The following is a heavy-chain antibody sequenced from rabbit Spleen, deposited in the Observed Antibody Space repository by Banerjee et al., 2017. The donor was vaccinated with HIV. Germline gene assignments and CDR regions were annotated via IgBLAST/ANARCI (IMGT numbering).Heavy chain of an antibody. J-gene: IGHJ4*01. Sequence: QEQLVESGGGLVKPEGSLTLTCKASGVSFSDKDVMSWVRQAPGKGLELIAWIHTRDGSTWYASWVNGRFTISRSSSLIPVDLKMTSLPDADTASYFCARDLAGYVGFGYISYLDLWGPGSLVPVS. CDR1: GVSFSDKDV. D-gene: IGHD4-2*01. CDR2: IHTRDGST. CDR3: ARDLAGYVGFGYISYLDL. V-gene: IGHV1S43*01.